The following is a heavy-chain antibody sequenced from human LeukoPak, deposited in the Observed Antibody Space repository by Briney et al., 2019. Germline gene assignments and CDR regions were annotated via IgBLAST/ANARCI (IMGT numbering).Heavy chain of an antibody. CDR1: GGSFSGYY. CDR2: INHSGST. CDR3: AGARRGYSYGSYY. J-gene: IGHJ4*02. V-gene: IGHV4-34*01. Sequence: SSETLSLTCAVYGGSFSGYYWSWIRQPPRKGLEWIGEINHSGSTNYNPSLKSRVTISVDTSKNQFSLKLSSVTAADTAVYYCAGARRGYSYGSYYWGQGTLVTVSS. D-gene: IGHD5-18*01.